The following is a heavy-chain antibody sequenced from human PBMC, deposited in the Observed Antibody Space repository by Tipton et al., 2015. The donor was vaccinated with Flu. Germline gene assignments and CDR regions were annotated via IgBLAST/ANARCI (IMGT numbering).Heavy chain of an antibody. CDR2: VYSSGNT. V-gene: IGHV4-61*01. D-gene: IGHD4-11*01. CDR1: SGSVSSGSYY. CDR3: ARRDFSSYVSDPKNWFDR. J-gene: IGHJ5*02. Sequence: TLSLTCTVSSGSVSSGSYYWSWFRQPPGKALEWIGCVYSSGNTNYNPSLKSRVTISVDTSKSQFSLNLSSVSAADTAVYYCARRDFSSYVSDPKNWFDRWGQGTLVTVSS.